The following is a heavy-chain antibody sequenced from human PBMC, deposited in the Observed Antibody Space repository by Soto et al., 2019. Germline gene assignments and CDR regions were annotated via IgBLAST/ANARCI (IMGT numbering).Heavy chain of an antibody. V-gene: IGHV3-23*01. Sequence: EVQLLESGGGLVQPGGSLRLSCAASGFTFSLYAMRWVRQAPGKGLEWVSVISGSGGSTYYADSVKGRFTVSRDNSKNTVYLQMNSLGVEDTAVYYCAKSVGGTNYYYGMDVWGRGTTVPVSS. D-gene: IGHD2-15*01. J-gene: IGHJ6*02. CDR1: GFTFSLYA. CDR2: ISGSGGST. CDR3: AKSVGGTNYYYGMDV.